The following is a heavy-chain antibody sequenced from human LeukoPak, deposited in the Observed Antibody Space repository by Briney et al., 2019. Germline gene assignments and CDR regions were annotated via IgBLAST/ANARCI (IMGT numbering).Heavy chain of an antibody. Sequence: SQTLSLTCAISGDSVSSNSAAWNWIRQSPSRGLEWLGRTFYRSRWYNDYATSVRSRINITPDTSNNQFSLQLNSVTPEDTAVYYCARAPHAVAGTVYFDYWDQGTLVTDSS. CDR1: GDSVSSNSAA. CDR3: ARAPHAVAGTVYFDY. D-gene: IGHD6-19*01. V-gene: IGHV6-1*01. J-gene: IGHJ4*02. CDR2: TFYRSRWYN.